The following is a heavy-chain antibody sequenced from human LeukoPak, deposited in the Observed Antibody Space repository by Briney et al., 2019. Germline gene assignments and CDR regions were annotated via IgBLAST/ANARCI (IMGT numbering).Heavy chain of an antibody. CDR3: ARVQVEWYYYGSSGYLDY. V-gene: IGHV3-7*01. J-gene: IGHJ4*02. D-gene: IGHD3-22*01. CDR1: GFTFSSYW. CDR2: IKQDGSEK. Sequence: GGSLRLSCAASGFTFSSYWMSWVRQAPGKGLEWVANIKQDGSEKYYVDSVKGRFTISRDNAKNSLYLQMNSLRAEDTAVYYCARVQVEWYYYGSSGYLDYWGKGTLVTVSS.